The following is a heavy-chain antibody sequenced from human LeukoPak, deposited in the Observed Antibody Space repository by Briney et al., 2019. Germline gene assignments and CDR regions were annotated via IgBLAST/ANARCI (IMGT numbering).Heavy chain of an antibody. J-gene: IGHJ4*02. Sequence: TSGGSLRLSCAASGFTFSSYSMNWVRQAPGKGLEWVSSISSSSSYIYYADSVKGRFTISRDNAKNSLYLQMNSLRAEDTAVYYCARAGSIRFDYWGQGTLVTVSS. V-gene: IGHV3-21*04. CDR2: ISSSSSYI. D-gene: IGHD1-26*01. CDR1: GFTFSSYS. CDR3: ARAGSIRFDY.